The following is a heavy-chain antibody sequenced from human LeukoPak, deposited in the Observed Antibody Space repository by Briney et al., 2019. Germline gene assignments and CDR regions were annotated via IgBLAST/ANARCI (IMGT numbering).Heavy chain of an antibody. J-gene: IGHJ4*02. CDR1: GFTFDDYA. CDR2: ISWNSGNI. D-gene: IGHD2-15*01. Sequence: GRSLRLXCAASGFTFDDYAMHWVRLAPGKGLEWVSGISWNSGNIDYADSVRGRFTISRDNAKNSLYLQMNSLRVEDMALYYCARGYCSVSPCYYFDYWAREPWSPSPQ. CDR3: ARGYCSVSPCYYFDY. V-gene: IGHV3-9*03.